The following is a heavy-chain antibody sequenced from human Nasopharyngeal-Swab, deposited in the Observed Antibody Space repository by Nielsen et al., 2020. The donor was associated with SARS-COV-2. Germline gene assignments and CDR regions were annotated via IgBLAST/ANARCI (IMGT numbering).Heavy chain of an antibody. J-gene: IGHJ4*02. D-gene: IGHD2-21*02. V-gene: IGHV4-59*08. CDR3: ARSTYCGGDCQNYFDY. CDR2: MYFGVST. Sequence: SETLSLTCAVSGGSISNYYWSWIRQPPGKGLEWIGYMYFGVSTNYNPSLKSRVTISVDTSKNQFSLKLSSVTAADTAVYYCARSTYCGGDCQNYFDYWGQGTLVTVSS. CDR1: GGSISNYY.